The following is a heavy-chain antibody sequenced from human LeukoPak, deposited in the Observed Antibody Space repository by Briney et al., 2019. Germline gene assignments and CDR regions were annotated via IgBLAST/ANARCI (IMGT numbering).Heavy chain of an antibody. CDR1: GGSISSYH. CDR3: ARSVSWGLLVRDEAVDI. V-gene: IGHV4-59*08. CDR2: IHYSGST. D-gene: IGHD2-21*01. Sequence: SETLSLTCTVSGGSISSYHWIWIRQPPGKGLEWIGYIHYSGSTNYNPSLKSRVTTSVDTSKKQFSLKLRSVTAADTAVYYCARSVSWGLLVRDEAVDILSQGKRVTVSS. J-gene: IGHJ3*02.